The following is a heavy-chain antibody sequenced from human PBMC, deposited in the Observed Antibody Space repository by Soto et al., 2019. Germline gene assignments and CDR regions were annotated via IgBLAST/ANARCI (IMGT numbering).Heavy chain of an antibody. CDR3: AKGQGWSSYYDS. CDR2: IGGSGGT. D-gene: IGHD2-15*01. Sequence: EVQLLESGGGLVQPGGSLRLSCAASGFTFSSYAMSWVCLAPGKGLEWFSSIGGSGGTYYADSVKGRFTISRDNSKNMLYLHLNSLSAEDTAMYYCAKGQGWSSYYDSCGQGTLVTVSS. J-gene: IGHJ4*02. CDR1: GFTFSSYA. V-gene: IGHV3-23*01.